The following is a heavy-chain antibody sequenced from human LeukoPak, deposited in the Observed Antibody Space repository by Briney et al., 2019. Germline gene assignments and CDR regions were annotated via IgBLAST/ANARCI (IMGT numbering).Heavy chain of an antibody. CDR1: GYTLTELS. V-gene: IGHV1-24*01. D-gene: IGHD4-23*01. CDR2: FDPEDGET. J-gene: IGHJ5*02. CDR3: ARDSNSGDPQWFDP. Sequence: ASVKVSCKVSGYTLTELSMHWVRQAPGKGLEWMGGFDPEDGETIYAQKFQGRVTMTEDTSTDTAYMELSSLRSEDTAVYYCARDSNSGDPQWFDPWGQGTLVTVSS.